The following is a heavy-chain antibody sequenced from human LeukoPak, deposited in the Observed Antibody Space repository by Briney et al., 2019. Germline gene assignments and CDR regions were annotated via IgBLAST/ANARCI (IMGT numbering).Heavy chain of an antibody. CDR2: INSDGSST. V-gene: IGHV3-74*01. CDR1: GFTFTSYW. CDR3: VRGFQGPDA. Sequence: TGGSLRLSCAASGFTFTSYWMHWVRQAPGKGLVWVSRINSDGSSTIFADSVRGRFTISRDNAKNTLYLQMNSLRAEDTAVYYCVRGFQGPDAWGKGTTVTVSS. J-gene: IGHJ6*04.